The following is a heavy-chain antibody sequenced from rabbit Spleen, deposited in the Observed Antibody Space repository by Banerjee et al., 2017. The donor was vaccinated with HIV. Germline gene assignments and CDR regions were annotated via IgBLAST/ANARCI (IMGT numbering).Heavy chain of an antibody. V-gene: IGHV1S47*01. J-gene: IGHJ4*01. D-gene: IGHD4-1*01. CDR3: AREDILVAGSFNL. CDR2: IFNGDGST. Sequence: QEQLEESGGGLVKPEGSLTLTCKASGIDFSSYYYMCWVRQAPGKGPEWIACIFNGDGSTYYASWVNGRFTISRSTSLNTVTLQMTSLTAADTATYFCAREDILVAGSFNLWGQGTLVTVS. CDR1: GIDFSSYY.